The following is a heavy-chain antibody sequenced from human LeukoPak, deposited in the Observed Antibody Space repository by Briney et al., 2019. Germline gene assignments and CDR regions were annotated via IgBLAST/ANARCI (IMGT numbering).Heavy chain of an antibody. CDR3: ARAYQPLGGLSLPDY. D-gene: IGHD3-16*02. CDR2: ISHGVSTI. V-gene: IGHV3-48*03. J-gene: IGHJ4*02. CDR1: GFTFSSYE. Sequence: PGGSLRLSCAASGFTFSSYEMNWVRQAPGKGLEWVSYISHGVSTIYYADSVKSRFTISRDNSKNSLYLQMNSLRAEDTAVYYCARAYQPLGGLSLPDYWGQGTLVSVSS.